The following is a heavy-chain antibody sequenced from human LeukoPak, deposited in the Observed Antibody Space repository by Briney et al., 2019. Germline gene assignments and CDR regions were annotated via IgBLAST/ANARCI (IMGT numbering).Heavy chain of an antibody. J-gene: IGHJ4*02. V-gene: IGHV1-2*02. D-gene: IGHD3-10*01. CDR2: INPNSGGT. Sequence: GASVKVSCKASGYTFTGYYMHWVRQAPGQGLEWMGWINPNSGGTNYAQKFQGRVTMTRDTSISTAYMELSRLRSDDTAVYYCARDPDLWFGESSDYWGQGTLVTVSS. CDR1: GYTFTGYY. CDR3: ARDPDLWFGESSDY.